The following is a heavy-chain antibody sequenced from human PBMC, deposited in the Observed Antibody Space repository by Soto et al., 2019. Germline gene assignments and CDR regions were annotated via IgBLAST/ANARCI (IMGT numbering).Heavy chain of an antibody. J-gene: IGHJ4*02. V-gene: IGHV1-58*01. CDR2: IVVGSGNT. Sequence: SVKVSCKASGFTFTSSAVQWVRQARGQRLEWIGWIVVGSGNTNYAQKFQERVTITRDMSTSTAYMELSSLRSEDTAVYYCAAETPKRGYSYGKLDYWGQGILVTVSS. CDR1: GFTFTSSA. D-gene: IGHD5-18*01. CDR3: AAETPKRGYSYGKLDY.